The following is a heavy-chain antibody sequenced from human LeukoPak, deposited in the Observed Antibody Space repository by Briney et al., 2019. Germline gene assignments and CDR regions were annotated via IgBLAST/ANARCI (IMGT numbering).Heavy chain of an antibody. Sequence: SSVKVSCKAAGGTFSSYAISWVRQAPGQGLGWMGWIIPIFGTANYAQKFQGRVTITTDESTSTAYMELSSLRSEDTAVYYCARTRATYYYDSSGYYDYWGQGTLVTVSS. CDR1: GGTFSSYA. D-gene: IGHD3-22*01. CDR3: ARTRATYYYDSSGYYDY. CDR2: IIPIFGTA. V-gene: IGHV1-69*05. J-gene: IGHJ4*02.